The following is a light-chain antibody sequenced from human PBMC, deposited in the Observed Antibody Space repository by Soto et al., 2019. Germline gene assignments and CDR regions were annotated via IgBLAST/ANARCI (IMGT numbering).Light chain of an antibody. J-gene: IGKJ4*01. CDR3: QQYNSYRLT. Sequence: DIRMTQSPSTLSASVGDRVTITCRASQSISSWLAWYQQKPGKAPNLLIYDASKLKSGVPSRFSGSGSGTEFTLTISSLQPDDFATYYCQQYNSYRLTFGGGTKVEMK. V-gene: IGKV1-5*01. CDR2: DAS. CDR1: QSISSW.